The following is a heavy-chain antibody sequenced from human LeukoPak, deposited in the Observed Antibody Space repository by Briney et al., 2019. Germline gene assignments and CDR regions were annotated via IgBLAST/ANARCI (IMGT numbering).Heavy chain of an antibody. D-gene: IGHD4-17*01. V-gene: IGHV3-21*01. CDR3: ARARRYGDSSDY. Sequence: GGSLRLSCAASGFTFSSYSMNWVRQAPGKGLEWVSSISSSSSYIYYADSVKGRFTISRDNVKNSLYLQMNSLRAEDTAVYYCARARRYGDSSDYWGQGTLVTVSS. J-gene: IGHJ4*02. CDR2: ISSSSSYI. CDR1: GFTFSSYS.